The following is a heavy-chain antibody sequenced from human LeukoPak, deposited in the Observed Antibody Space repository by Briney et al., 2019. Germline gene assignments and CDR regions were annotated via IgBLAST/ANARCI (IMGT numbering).Heavy chain of an antibody. CDR1: GFTFPTYA. Sequence: GGSLRLSCAASGFTFPTYAMTWVRQAPGKGLEWVSGISHSGGSTYYADSVKGRFNISRDNSRNTVYLQMNSLRAEDSAVYHCARGPYCGGGTCYTLGAFDIWGQGTLASVSS. V-gene: IGHV3-23*01. CDR2: ISHSGGST. D-gene: IGHD2-15*01. CDR3: ARGPYCGGGTCYTLGAFDI. J-gene: IGHJ3*02.